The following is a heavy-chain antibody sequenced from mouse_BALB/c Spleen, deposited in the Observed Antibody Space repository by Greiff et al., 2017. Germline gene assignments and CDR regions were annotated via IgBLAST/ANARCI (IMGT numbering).Heavy chain of an antibody. D-gene: IGHD2-2*01. CDR1: GYTFTSYW. CDR2: IDPSDSYT. Sequence: VQLQQPGAELVKPGASVKLSCKASGYTFTSYWMHWVKQRPGQGLEWIGEIDPSDSYTNYNQKFKGKATLTVDKSSSTAYMQLSSLTSEDSAVYYCARWLPPMDDWGQGTSDTVSS. CDR3: ARWLPPMDD. V-gene: IGHV1-69*02. J-gene: IGHJ4*01.